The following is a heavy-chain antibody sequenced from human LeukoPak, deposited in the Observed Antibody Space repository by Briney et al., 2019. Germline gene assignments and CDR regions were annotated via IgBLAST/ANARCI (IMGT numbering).Heavy chain of an antibody. J-gene: IGHJ4*02. V-gene: IGHV4-34*01. CDR1: GGSFSGYY. D-gene: IGHD3-10*01. CDR2: IDHSGST. CDR3: ARQTRLWFGERDY. Sequence: PSETLSLTCAVYGGSFSGYYWSWIRQPPGKGLEWIGEIDHSGSTNYNPSLKSRVTISVDTSKNQFSLKLSSVTAADTAVYYCARQTRLWFGERDYWGQGTLVTVSS.